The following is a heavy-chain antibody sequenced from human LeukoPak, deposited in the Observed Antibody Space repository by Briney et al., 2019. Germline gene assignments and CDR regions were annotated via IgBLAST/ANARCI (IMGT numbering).Heavy chain of an antibody. Sequence: SVKVSCKASGGTFSSYAISWVRQAPGQGLEWMGGIIPIFGTANYAQKFQGRVTITADESTSTAYMELSSLRSEDTAVYYCARAGVYGGNSGPGFDYWGQGTLVTVSS. CDR2: IIPIFGTA. CDR1: GGTFSSYA. CDR3: ARAGVYGGNSGPGFDY. J-gene: IGHJ4*02. V-gene: IGHV1-69*13. D-gene: IGHD4-23*01.